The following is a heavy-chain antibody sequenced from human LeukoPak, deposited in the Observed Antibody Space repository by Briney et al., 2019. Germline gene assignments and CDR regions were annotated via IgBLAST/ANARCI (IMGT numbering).Heavy chain of an antibody. CDR1: GGSIISYY. V-gene: IGHV4-59*01. J-gene: IGHJ3*02. CDR3: ARDYYDSSGYYYHDAFDI. D-gene: IGHD3-22*01. Sequence: SETLSLTCTVSGGSIISYYWSWIRQPPGKGLEWIGYIYYSGSTNYNPSLKSRVTISLDTSKNQFSLKLSSVTAADTAVYYCARDYYDSSGYYYHDAFDIWGQGTMATVSS. CDR2: IYYSGST.